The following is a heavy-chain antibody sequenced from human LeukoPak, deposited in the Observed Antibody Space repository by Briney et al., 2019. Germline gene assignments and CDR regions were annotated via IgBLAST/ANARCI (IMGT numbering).Heavy chain of an antibody. CDR3: AKVRWAVGATPPRGYFDY. J-gene: IGHJ4*02. V-gene: IGHV3-23*01. Sequence: PGGSLRLSCAASGFTFSSYAMSWVRQAPGKGLEWVSAISGSGGSTYYADSVKGRFTISRDNSKNTLYLQMNSLRAEDTAVYYCAKVRWAVGATPPRGYFDYWGQGPLVTVSS. CDR2: ISGSGGST. CDR1: GFTFSSYA. D-gene: IGHD1-26*01.